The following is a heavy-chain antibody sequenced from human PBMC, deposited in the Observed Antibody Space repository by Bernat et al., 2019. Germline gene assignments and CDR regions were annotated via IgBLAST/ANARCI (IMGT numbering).Heavy chain of an antibody. CDR3: AKDGQGLTYYFDY. J-gene: IGHJ4*02. CDR1: GFTFSGYG. Sequence: QVQLVESGGGVVQPGRSLRLSCAASGFTFSGYGMHWVRQAPGKGLEWVAVISNDGSNKYYADSVKGRFTISRDNSKNSLYLQTNSLRAEDTAVYYCAKDGQGLTYYFDYWGQGIVVTVSS. CDR2: ISNDGSNK. V-gene: IGHV3-30*18.